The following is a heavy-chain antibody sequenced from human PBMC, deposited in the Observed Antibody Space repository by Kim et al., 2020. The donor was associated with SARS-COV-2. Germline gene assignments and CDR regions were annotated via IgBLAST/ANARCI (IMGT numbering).Heavy chain of an antibody. D-gene: IGHD1-1*01. Sequence: GESLKISCKGSGYSFTSYWIGWVRQMPGKGLEWMGIIYPGDSDTRYSPSFQGQVTIPADKSISTAYLQWSSLKASDTAMYYCARGEDVGWNDATARAFDIWGQGAMVTVSS. CDR2: IYPGDSDT. J-gene: IGHJ3*02. V-gene: IGHV5-51*01. CDR1: GYSFTSYW. CDR3: ARGEDVGWNDATARAFDI.